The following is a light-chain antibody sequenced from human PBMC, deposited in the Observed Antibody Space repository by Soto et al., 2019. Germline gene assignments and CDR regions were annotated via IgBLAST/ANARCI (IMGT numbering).Light chain of an antibody. V-gene: IGLV2-8*01. Sequence: QSALTQPPSASGSPGQSVAISCSGTSSDVGGYNYVSWYQQHPGKAPKLMIYDVNKRPSGVPDRFFGSKSGNTASLTVSGLQAEDEAAYYCVSYAGSNKPAFGGGTKLTVL. J-gene: IGLJ2*01. CDR1: SSDVGGYNY. CDR3: VSYAGSNKPA. CDR2: DVN.